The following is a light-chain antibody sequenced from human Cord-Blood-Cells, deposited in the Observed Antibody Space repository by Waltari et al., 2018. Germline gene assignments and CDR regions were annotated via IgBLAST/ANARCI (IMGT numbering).Light chain of an antibody. J-gene: IGLJ2*01. V-gene: IGLV2-14*01. CDR1: SSDVGGYHY. CDR3: SSYTSSSTVV. Sequence: QSALTQPASVSGSPGQSITISCTGTSSDVGGYHYVSWYQQHRGKAPKLMIYDVSNRPSGVSNRFSGSKSGNTASLTISGLQAEDEADYYCSSYTSSSTVVFGGGTKLTVL. CDR2: DVS.